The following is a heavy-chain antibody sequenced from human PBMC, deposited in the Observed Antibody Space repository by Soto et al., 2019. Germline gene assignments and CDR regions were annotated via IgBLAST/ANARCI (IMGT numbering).Heavy chain of an antibody. J-gene: IGHJ5*02. V-gene: IGHV1-18*01. CDR3: ARDINDFWRGYPCRFDP. Sequence: ASVKVSCKASGGTFSSYAISWVRQAPGQGLEWMGWISAYNGNTNYAQKLQGRVTMTTDTSTSTAYMELRSLRSDDTAVYYCARDINDFWRGYPCRFDPWGQGTLVTVSS. CDR2: ISAYNGNT. D-gene: IGHD3-3*01. CDR1: GGTFSSYA.